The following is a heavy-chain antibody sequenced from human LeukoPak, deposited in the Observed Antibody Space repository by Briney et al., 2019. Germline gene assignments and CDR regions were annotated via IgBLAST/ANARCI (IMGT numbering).Heavy chain of an antibody. Sequence: GGSLRLSWGASGFTFTSYVMSWIRKAPGKGLEWVSAINGGGENTYYGDSVKGRFTISRDNSKNTLYLQMNSLRAEDTATYYCARPRAMTTGVGRYFDLWGRGTLVTVSS. CDR1: GFTFTSYV. D-gene: IGHD1-1*01. CDR3: ARPRAMTTGVGRYFDL. V-gene: IGHV3-23*01. CDR2: INGGGENT. J-gene: IGHJ2*01.